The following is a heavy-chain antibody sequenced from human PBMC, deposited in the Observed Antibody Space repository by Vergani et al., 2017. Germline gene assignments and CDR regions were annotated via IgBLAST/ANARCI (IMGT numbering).Heavy chain of an antibody. V-gene: IGHV4-39*01. CDR2: IYYIGST. J-gene: IGHJ3*02. Sequence: QLQLQESGPGLVKPSETLSLTCTVSGGSISSSSYYWGWIRQPPGKGLEWIGSIYYIGSTYYNPSLKSRVTISVDTSNNQFALKLSSVTAADTAVYYCARHWDGAFDIWGQGIMVTVSS. CDR3: ARHWDGAFDI. D-gene: IGHD1-26*01. CDR1: GGSISSSSYY.